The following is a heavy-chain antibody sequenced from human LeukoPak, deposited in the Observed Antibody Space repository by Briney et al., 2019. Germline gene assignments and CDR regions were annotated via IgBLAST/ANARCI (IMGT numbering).Heavy chain of an antibody. CDR1: GGTFSSYA. V-gene: IGHV1-69*05. D-gene: IGHD4-17*01. Sequence: ASVKVSCKASGGTFSSYAISWVRQAPGQGLEWLGGIMPLFGTAGYAQKFQGRVTITKDESTRTVYLELTSLTSDDTAVYYCAREVHGDYGSCWFDPWGQGTLVSVSS. CDR2: IMPLFGTA. J-gene: IGHJ5*02. CDR3: AREVHGDYGSCWFDP.